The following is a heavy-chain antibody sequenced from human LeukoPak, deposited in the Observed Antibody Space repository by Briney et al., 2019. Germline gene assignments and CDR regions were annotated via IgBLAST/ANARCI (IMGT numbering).Heavy chain of an antibody. J-gene: IGHJ6*03. Sequence: SETLSLTCGVYAGSFSGYYWTWIRQSPGKGLEWIGKITHSGSTKYNPSLKSRVTISIDTSNNQFSLKVSSVTAADTAVYYCARGEGYSYSDDYYFFYMDVWGKGTTVTVSS. CDR3: ARGEGYSYSDDYYFFYMDV. D-gene: IGHD5-18*01. V-gene: IGHV4-34*01. CDR1: AGSFSGYY. CDR2: ITHSGST.